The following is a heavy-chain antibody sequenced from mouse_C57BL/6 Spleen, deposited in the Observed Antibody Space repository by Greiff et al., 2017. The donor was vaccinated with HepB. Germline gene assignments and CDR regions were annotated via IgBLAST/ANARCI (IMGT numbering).Heavy chain of an antibody. CDR2: IWSDGST. CDR1: GFSLTSYG. CDR3: ARHEGIYYAMDY. V-gene: IGHV2-6-1*01. J-gene: IGHJ4*01. Sequence: VKLQESGPGLVAPSQSLSITCTVSGFSLTSYGVHWVRQPPGKGLEWLVVIWSDGSTTYNSALKSRLSISKDNSKSQVFLKMNSLQTDDTAMYYCARHEGIYYAMDYWGQGTSVTVSS.